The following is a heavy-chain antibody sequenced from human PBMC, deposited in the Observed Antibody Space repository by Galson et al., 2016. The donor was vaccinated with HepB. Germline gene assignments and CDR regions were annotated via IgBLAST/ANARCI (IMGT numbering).Heavy chain of an antibody. CDR2: INAGNGNT. CDR3: AKDPHYRGNDCPFDY. V-gene: IGHV1-3*01. J-gene: IGHJ4*02. Sequence: SVKVSCKASGHTFRSYAINWVRQAPGQRLEWMGWINAGNGNTKYSQKFQERVTITKDTSASTAYLELSSLRPEDTAVYYCAKDPHYRGNDCPFDYWGQGTLVTVSS. CDR1: GHTFRSYA. D-gene: IGHD5-12*01.